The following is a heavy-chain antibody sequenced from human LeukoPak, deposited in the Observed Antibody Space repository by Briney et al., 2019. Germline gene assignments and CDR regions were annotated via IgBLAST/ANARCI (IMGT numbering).Heavy chain of an antibody. CDR3: AKGGSEFGESYMDV. CDR2: ISYDGSNK. Sequence: GGSLRLSCAASGFTFSSYGMHWVRQAPGKGLEWVAVISYDGSNKYYADSVKGRFTISRDNAKNSLYLQMNSLRAEDMALYYCAKGGSEFGESYMDVWGKGTTVTVSS. J-gene: IGHJ6*03. D-gene: IGHD3-10*01. V-gene: IGHV3-30*18. CDR1: GFTFSSYG.